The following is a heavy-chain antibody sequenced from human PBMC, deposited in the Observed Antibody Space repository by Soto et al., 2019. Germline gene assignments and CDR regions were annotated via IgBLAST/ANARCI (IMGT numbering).Heavy chain of an antibody. J-gene: IGHJ6*02. CDR1: GFSVTATGMC. CDR3: ARKRMEPYGADYYHYGLDV. D-gene: IGHD4-17*01. V-gene: IGHV2-70*11. Sequence: SGPTLVNPTQTLTLTCTLSGFSVTATGMCVNWIRQPPGKALEWLARIDWDDEKYYSTSLKTRLTISKGTSKNQVVLTMTNMDPVDTATYYCARKRMEPYGADYYHYGLDVWGPGTPVTVSS. CDR2: IDWDDEK.